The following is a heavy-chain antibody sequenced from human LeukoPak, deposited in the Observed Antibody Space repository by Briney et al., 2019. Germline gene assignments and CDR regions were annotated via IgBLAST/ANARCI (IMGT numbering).Heavy chain of an antibody. D-gene: IGHD1-1*01. J-gene: IGHJ5*02. Sequence: GGSLRLSCAASGVTVGNNYMIWVRQAPGKGLEWVSRIYSGGATYYADSVKGRFTISRDSSKNTLYLQMNSLRAEDTAVYYCAKDVNFDWFDPWGQGTLVTVSS. CDR1: GVTVGNNY. CDR2: IYSGGAT. CDR3: AKDVNFDWFDP. V-gene: IGHV3-66*01.